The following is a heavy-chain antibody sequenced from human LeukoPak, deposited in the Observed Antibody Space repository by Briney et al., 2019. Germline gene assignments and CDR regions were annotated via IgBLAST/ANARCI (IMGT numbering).Heavy chain of an antibody. CDR2: ISAYNGNT. J-gene: IGHJ6*02. CDR3: ARDTSYYYGSGSPDYYYYGMGV. V-gene: IGHV1-18*01. Sequence: ASVKVSCKASGYTFTSYGISWVRQAPGQGLEWMGWISAYNGNTNYAQKLQGRVTMTTDTSTSTAYMELRSLRSDDTAVYYCARDTSYYYGSGSPDYYYYGMGVWGQGTTVTVSS. D-gene: IGHD3-10*01. CDR1: GYTFTSYG.